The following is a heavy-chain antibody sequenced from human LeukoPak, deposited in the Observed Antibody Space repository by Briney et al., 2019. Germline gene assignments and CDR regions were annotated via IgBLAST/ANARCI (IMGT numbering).Heavy chain of an antibody. CDR1: GDSISGGRGAYY. CDR3: ARAPRGYSGYDFSYWFDP. J-gene: IGHJ5*02. D-gene: IGHD5-12*01. CDR2: ISFSGST. V-gene: IGHV4-31*03. Sequence: SQTLSLTCTESGDSISGGRGAYYWSWIRQHPDKGLEWIGYISFSGSTLYNPSLESRLTISIDTSKNQFSLNLRSVTAADTAVYYCARAPRGYSGYDFSYWFDPWGQGTLVTVSS.